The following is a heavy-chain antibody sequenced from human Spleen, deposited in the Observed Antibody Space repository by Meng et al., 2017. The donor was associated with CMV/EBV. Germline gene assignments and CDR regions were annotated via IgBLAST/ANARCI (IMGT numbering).Heavy chain of an antibody. CDR3: ARDRDWNLDY. CDR2: ISVYSGKT. CDR1: GYTCTSNG. V-gene: IGHV1-18*01. J-gene: IGHJ4*02. D-gene: IGHD1-1*01. Sequence: VSCKASGYTCTSNGISWVRQAPGQGPEWLGWISVYSGKTNYAQKFQGRVIMTTETSTSTAYMELRSLRSDDTAVYYCARDRDWNLDYWGQGTLVTVSS.